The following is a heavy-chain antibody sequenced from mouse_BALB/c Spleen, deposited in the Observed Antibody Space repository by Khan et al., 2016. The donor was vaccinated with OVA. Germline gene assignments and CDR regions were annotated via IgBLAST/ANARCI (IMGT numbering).Heavy chain of an antibody. D-gene: IGHD2-3*01. CDR1: GFTFSNFG. J-gene: IGHJ1*01. Sequence: VELVESGGGLVQPGGSRKLSCAASGFTFSNFGMHWVRQAPEKGLEWVAFISSGSGPIYSADTVKGRFTISRDNPKNTLFLQMTSLRSEDTAMYYCARLGDGGYFDVWGAGTTVTVSS. CDR2: ISSGSGPI. CDR3: ARLGDGGYFDV. V-gene: IGHV5-17*02.